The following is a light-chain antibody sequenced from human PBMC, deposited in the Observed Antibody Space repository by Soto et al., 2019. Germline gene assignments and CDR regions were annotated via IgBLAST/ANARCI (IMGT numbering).Light chain of an antibody. CDR3: QQYMSSVT. CDR2: GAS. Sequence: EIVLTQSPGSLSLSPGQRATLSCRASQSVDTTFFAWYQKKPGQAPRLLIYGASKRAPGIPDRFSGSGSGTDFTLIISRLEHEDFAVYYCQQYMSSVTFGQGTKVEIK. CDR1: QSVDTTF. J-gene: IGKJ1*01. V-gene: IGKV3-20*01.